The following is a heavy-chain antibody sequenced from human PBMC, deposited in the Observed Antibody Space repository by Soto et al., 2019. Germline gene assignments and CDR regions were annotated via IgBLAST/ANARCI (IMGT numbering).Heavy chain of an antibody. D-gene: IGHD1-7*01. J-gene: IGHJ5*02. CDR3: ARGRDWNYVGSPNWFDP. CDR1: GGSISSGVYY. V-gene: IGHV4-31*03. Sequence: KTSETLSLTCTVSGGSISSGVYYWSWIRQHPGKGLEWIGYIYYSGSTYYNPSLKSRVTISVDTSKNQFSLKLSSVTAADTAVYYCARGRDWNYVGSPNWFDPWGQGTLVTVSS. CDR2: IYYSGST.